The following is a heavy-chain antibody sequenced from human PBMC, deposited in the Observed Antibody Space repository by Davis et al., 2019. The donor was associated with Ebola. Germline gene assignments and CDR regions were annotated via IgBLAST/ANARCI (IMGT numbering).Heavy chain of an antibody. J-gene: IGHJ6*03. CDR2: IWYDGSNK. D-gene: IGHD4-23*01. CDR3: ARDKDYGGNSRSYYYYYYMDV. Sequence: GESLKISCAASGFTFSSYGMHWVRQAPGKGLEWVAVIWYDGSNKYYADSVKGRFTISRDNSKNTLYLQMNSLRAEDTAVYYCARDKDYGGNSRSYYYYYYMDVWGKGTTVTVSS. CDR1: GFTFSSYG. V-gene: IGHV3-33*01.